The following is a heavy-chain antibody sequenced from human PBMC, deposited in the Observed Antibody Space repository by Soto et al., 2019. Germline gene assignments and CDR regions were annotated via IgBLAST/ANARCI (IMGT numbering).Heavy chain of an antibody. CDR2: ISGSGGST. V-gene: IGHV3-23*01. D-gene: IGHD3-3*01. J-gene: IGHJ4*02. CDR3: AKAWYHGSGCAKYYFDY. Sequence: EVQLLESGGGLVQPGGSLRLSCAASGFTFSSYAMSWVRQAPGKGLEWVSAISGSGGSTYYADSVKGRFTISRDNSKNTLYLQMNSLRAEDTAVYYCAKAWYHGSGCAKYYFDYWGQGTLVTVSS. CDR1: GFTFSSYA.